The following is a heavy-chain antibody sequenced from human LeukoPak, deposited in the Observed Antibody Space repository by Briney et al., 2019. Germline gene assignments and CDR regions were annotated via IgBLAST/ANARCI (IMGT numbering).Heavy chain of an antibody. CDR2: INTNTGNP. CDR1: GGTFNSYA. Sequence: ASVKVSCKASGGTFNSYAISWVRQAPGQGLEWMGWINTNTGNPTYAQGFTGRFVFSLDTSVSTAYLQISSLKAEDTAVYYCARSYDSSGWSFDYWGQGTLVTVSS. V-gene: IGHV7-4-1*02. CDR3: ARSYDSSGWSFDY. J-gene: IGHJ4*02. D-gene: IGHD6-19*01.